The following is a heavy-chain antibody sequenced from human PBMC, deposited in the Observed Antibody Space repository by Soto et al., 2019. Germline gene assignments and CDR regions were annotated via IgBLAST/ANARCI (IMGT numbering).Heavy chain of an antibody. V-gene: IGHV4-59*01. Sequence: SETLSRTGAVSGDSIKNSYWRWIRQPPGKRLAWSGNIYYTGTTTYNPSLESRVTMSVDTAKNQFSMKLNSVDAADTAVYYCARYRRTDAEGLTRDYWGRGTLFTVSS. CDR1: GDSIKNSY. D-gene: IGHD1-1*01. CDR2: IYYTGTT. J-gene: IGHJ4*02. CDR3: ARYRRTDAEGLTRDY.